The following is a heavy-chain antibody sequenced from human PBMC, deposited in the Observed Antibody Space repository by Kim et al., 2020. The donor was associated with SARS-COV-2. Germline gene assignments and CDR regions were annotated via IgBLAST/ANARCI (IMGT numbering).Heavy chain of an antibody. CDR3: ARDRVVGGMDV. V-gene: IGHV4-59*13. CDR1: GDSISSYY. Sequence: SETLSLTCTVSGDSISSYYWSWIRQPPGKGLEWIGYIYYSGSTNYNPSLKSRVTISVDTSKNQSSLKLSSVTAADTAVYYCARDRVVGGMDVWGQGTTVTVSS. D-gene: IGHD1-26*01. CDR2: IYYSGST. J-gene: IGHJ6*02.